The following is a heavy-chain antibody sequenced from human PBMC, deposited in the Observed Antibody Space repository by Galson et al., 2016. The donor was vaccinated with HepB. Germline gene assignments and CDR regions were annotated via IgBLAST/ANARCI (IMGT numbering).Heavy chain of an antibody. Sequence: SLRLSCAASGFTFSDATMYWVRQASRKGLEFVGRIRTEPFNYATIYGASVKGRFTISRDDSKSTVYLQMNSLKTEDSAVYYCTRQGKTSLAGTGFDYWGQGARVTVSS. CDR1: GFTFSDAT. CDR2: IRTEPFNYAT. D-gene: IGHD6-19*01. J-gene: IGHJ4*02. V-gene: IGHV3-73*01. CDR3: TRQGKTSLAGTGFDY.